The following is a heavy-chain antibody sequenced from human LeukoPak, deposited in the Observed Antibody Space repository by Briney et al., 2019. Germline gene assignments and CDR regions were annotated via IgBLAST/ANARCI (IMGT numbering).Heavy chain of an antibody. V-gene: IGHV3-30*02. CDR2: IRYDGSNK. J-gene: IGHJ6*03. Sequence: GGSPRLSCAASGFTFSSYGMHWVRQAPGKGLEWVAFIRYDGSNKYYADSVKGRFTISRDNSKNTLYLQMNSLRAEDTAVYYCAKLSTSSGYYYYMDVWGKGTTVTVSS. CDR3: AKLSTSSGYYYYMDV. D-gene: IGHD3-16*02. CDR1: GFTFSSYG.